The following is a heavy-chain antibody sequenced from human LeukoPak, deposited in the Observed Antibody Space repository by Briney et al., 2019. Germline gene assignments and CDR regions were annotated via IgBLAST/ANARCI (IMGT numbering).Heavy chain of an antibody. CDR2: IYSDNT. J-gene: IGHJ4*02. CDR1: GFTFTNNF. Sequence: PGGSLRLSCAASGFTFTNNFMVWVRQAPGKGLEWVSFIYSDNTHYSDSVKGRFTISRDNSKNTLYLQMDSLRAEDTAVYYCARRAGAYSHPYDYWGQGTLVTVSS. CDR3: ARRAGAYSHPYDY. D-gene: IGHD4/OR15-4a*01. V-gene: IGHV3-53*01.